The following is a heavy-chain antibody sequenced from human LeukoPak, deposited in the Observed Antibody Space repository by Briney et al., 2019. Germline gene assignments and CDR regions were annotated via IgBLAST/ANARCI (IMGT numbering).Heavy chain of an antibody. D-gene: IGHD1-26*01. CDR2: ISGSGGST. CDR1: GFTFSTYA. CDR3: AKGASGSYHTPYDY. J-gene: IGHJ4*02. Sequence: PGRSLRLSCAASGFTFSTYAMSWVRQAPGKGLEWVSDISGSGGSTYYADSVKGRFTISRDNSKNTLYLQMNSLRAEDTAVYYCAKGASGSYHTPYDYWGQGTLVSVSS. V-gene: IGHV3-23*01.